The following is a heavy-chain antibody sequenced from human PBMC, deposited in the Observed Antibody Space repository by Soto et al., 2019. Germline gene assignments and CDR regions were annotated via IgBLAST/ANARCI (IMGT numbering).Heavy chain of an antibody. D-gene: IGHD6-19*01. J-gene: IGHJ3*02. CDR3: VRTIAVAGLDAFDM. CDR1: RFTFSYYA. Sequence: GGSLRLSCAASRFTFSYYAMHWIRQAPGKGQEGRAVILCDGSKQYYAESVKGRFTISRDKSKSTLCRQMNSRRGEDTDGYYGVRTIAVAGLDAFDMWGQGTMVTVSS. V-gene: IGHV3-30*04. CDR2: ILCDGSKQ.